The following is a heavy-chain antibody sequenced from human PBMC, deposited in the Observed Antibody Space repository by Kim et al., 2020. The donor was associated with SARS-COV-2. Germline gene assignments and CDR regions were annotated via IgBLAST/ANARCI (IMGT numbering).Heavy chain of an antibody. CDR3: AKSLTSGWFYFED. Sequence: GGSLRLSCVASGLTFGSYAMSWVRQAPGKGLEWVSSISGRGDTTFYADSVKGRFTVSRDNSKNSLFLEMHSLRAEDTAVYYCAKSLTSGWFYFEDWGQG. D-gene: IGHD6-19*01. V-gene: IGHV3-23*01. J-gene: IGHJ4*02. CDR2: ISGRGDTT. CDR1: GLTFGSYA.